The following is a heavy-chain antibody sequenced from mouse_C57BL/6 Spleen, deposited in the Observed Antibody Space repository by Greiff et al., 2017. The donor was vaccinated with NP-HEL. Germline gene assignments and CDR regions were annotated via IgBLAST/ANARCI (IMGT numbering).Heavy chain of an antibody. CDR1: GYTFTDYN. CDR3: ARSRGAYYSNYFDY. V-gene: IGHV1-18*01. J-gene: IGHJ2*01. D-gene: IGHD2-5*01. CDR2: INPNNGGT. Sequence: EVQLQQSGPELVKPGASVKIPCKASGYTFTDYNMDWVKQSHGKSLEWIGDINPNNGGTIYNQKFKGKATLTVDKSSSTAYMELRSLTSEDTAVYYCARSRGAYYSNYFDYWGQGTTLTVSS.